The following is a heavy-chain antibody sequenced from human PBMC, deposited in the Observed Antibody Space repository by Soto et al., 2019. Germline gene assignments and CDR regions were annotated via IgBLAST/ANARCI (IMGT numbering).Heavy chain of an antibody. CDR3: ARVYYDFWSGYRAAWLFDP. CDR1: GGAISSHY. D-gene: IGHD3-3*01. Sequence: SATKPLTSPGSGGAISSHYWSWIRQTPGKGLEWIGYIYYSGSTNYNPSLKSRVTISVDTSKNQFSLKLSSVTAADTAVYYCARVYYDFWSGYRAAWLFDPWGQGTLVIFSS. J-gene: IGHJ5*02. V-gene: IGHV4-59*11. CDR2: IYYSGST.